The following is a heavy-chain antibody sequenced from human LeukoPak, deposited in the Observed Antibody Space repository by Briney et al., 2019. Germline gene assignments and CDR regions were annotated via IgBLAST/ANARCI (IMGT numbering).Heavy chain of an antibody. V-gene: IGHV3-7*05. Sequence: PGGSLRLSCAASGFTFSSHWMNWVRQAPGKGLEWVASINQDGSEKYYVDSVKGRFTISRDNAKNSLYLQMNSLRAEDTAVYYCARDATPDGIIYDYWGQGTLVTVSS. CDR2: INQDGSEK. D-gene: IGHD3-16*01. J-gene: IGHJ4*02. CDR3: ARDATPDGIIYDY. CDR1: GFTFSSHW.